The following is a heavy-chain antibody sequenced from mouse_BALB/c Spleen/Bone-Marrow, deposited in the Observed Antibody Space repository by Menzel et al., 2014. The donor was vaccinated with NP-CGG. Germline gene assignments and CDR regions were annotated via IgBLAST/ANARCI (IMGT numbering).Heavy chain of an antibody. CDR1: GFSLTSYG. D-gene: IGHD1-1*01. J-gene: IGHJ4*01. V-gene: IGHV2-9*02. Sequence: QVQLQQSGPGLVAPSQTLSITCTVSGFSLTSYGVHRVRQPPGKVLGWLGVIWAGGSTNYNSALMSRLSISKDNSKSQVFLKMNSLQTDDTAMYYCARGSYYEGAMDYWGQGTSVTVSS. CDR3: ARGSYYEGAMDY. CDR2: IWAGGST.